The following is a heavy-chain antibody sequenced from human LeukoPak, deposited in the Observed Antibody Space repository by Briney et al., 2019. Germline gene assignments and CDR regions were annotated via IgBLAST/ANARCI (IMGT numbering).Heavy chain of an antibody. J-gene: IGHJ4*02. Sequence: GGSLRLSCTASGFTFSDYWMTWVRQAPGKGREWVANIKQDGSAKYYVDSVKGRFTISRDNAKNSLYLQMDSLRVEDTATYYCARWRGSTSERSDYWGQGTLVTVSS. D-gene: IGHD2-2*01. CDR3: ARWRGSTSERSDY. CDR1: GFTFSDYW. CDR2: IKQDGSAK. V-gene: IGHV3-7*01.